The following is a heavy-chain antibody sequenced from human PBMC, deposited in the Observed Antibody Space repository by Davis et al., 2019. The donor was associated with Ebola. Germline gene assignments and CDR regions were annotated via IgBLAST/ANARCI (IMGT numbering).Heavy chain of an antibody. CDR2: INPNSGGT. V-gene: IGHV1-2*04. J-gene: IGHJ4*02. Sequence: ASSVKVSCKASGYTFTGYYMHWVRQAPGQGLEWMGWINPNSGGTNYAQKFQGWVTMTRDTSISTAYMELRSLRSDDTAVYYCAREGVYYFDYWGQGTLVTVSS. CDR1: GYTFTGYY. CDR3: AREGVYYFDY. D-gene: IGHD2-8*01.